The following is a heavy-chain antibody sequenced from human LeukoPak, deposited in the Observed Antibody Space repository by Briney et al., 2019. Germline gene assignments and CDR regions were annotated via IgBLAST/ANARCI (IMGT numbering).Heavy chain of an antibody. D-gene: IGHD5-18*01. CDR3: ARGSDTAGGLY. J-gene: IGHJ4*02. CDR2: INHSGST. CDR1: GGSFSGYY. Sequence: SETLSLTSAGYGGSFSGYYWSWIRQPPGKGLEWIGEINHSGSTNYNPSLKSRVSISVDSSKTQFSLKLSSVTAADTAVYYGARGSDTAGGLYWGQGTLVTVSS. V-gene: IGHV4-34*01.